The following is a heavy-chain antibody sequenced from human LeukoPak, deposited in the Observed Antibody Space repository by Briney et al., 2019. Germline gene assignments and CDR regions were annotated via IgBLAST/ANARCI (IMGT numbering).Heavy chain of an antibody. V-gene: IGHV4-31*03. CDR2: IYYSGST. CDR1: GGSISSGGYY. J-gene: IGHJ4*02. CDR3: ARGKGLLPSFDY. Sequence: SETLSLTCTVSGGSISSGGYYWRWIRQHPGKGLEWIGYIYYSGSTYYNPSLKSRVTISVDTSKNQFSLKLSSVTAADTAVYYCARGKGLLPSFDYWGQGTLVTVSS. D-gene: IGHD2-15*01.